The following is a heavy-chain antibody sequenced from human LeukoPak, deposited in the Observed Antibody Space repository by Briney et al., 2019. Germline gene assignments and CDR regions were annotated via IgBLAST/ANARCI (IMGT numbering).Heavy chain of an antibody. CDR2: ISAYNGKT. J-gene: IGHJ4*02. Sequence: ASVKVSCKASGYTFTSYGISWVRQAPGQGLEWMGWISAYNGKTNYAQRLQGRVTMTTDTSTSTAYMELRRLRPDDTGVYYCARDPGYGDYYFDYWGQGTLVTVSS. CDR1: GYTFTSYG. D-gene: IGHD4-17*01. V-gene: IGHV1-18*01. CDR3: ARDPGYGDYYFDY.